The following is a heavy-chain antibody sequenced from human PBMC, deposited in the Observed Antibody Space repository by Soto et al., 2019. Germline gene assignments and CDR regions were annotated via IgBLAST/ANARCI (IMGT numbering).Heavy chain of an antibody. V-gene: IGHV6-1*01. J-gene: IGHJ4*02. D-gene: IGHD6-13*01. CDR3: AGARSTWGSTWYFDY. CDR2: TYYRSKWYN. CDR1: GDSVSSNSAA. Sequence: SQTLSLTCAISGDSVSSNSAAWNWIRQSPSRGLEWLGRTYYRSKWYNDYAVSVKSRITINPGTSKNQFSLQLNSVTPEDTAVYYCAGARSTWGSTWYFDYWAQGTLVTVSS.